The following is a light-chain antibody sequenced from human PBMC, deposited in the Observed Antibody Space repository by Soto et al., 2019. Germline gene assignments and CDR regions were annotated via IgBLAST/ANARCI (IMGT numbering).Light chain of an antibody. CDR2: DAS. CDR1: QSVRSY. J-gene: IGKJ4*01. Sequence: DIHMTQSPASLSASVGDTITITYRASQSVRSYLIWYQQKPGKAPKLLIYDASDLETGVPSRFSGSGSGTGFTFTISSLQPEDFATYYCQKANSFPLTCGGGNTGVIK. CDR3: QKANSFPLT. V-gene: IGKV1-33*01.